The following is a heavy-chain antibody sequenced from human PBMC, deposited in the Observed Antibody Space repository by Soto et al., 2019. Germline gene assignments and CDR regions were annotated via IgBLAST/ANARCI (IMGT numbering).Heavy chain of an antibody. CDR3: ARAQFPGGSLKAPDIVVVPAAITFDP. V-gene: IGHV4-30-4*01. D-gene: IGHD2-2*01. J-gene: IGHJ5*02. CDR2: IYYSGST. CDR1: GGSISSGDYY. Sequence: PSETLSLTCTVSGGSISSGDYYWSWIRQPPGKGLEWIGYIYYSGSTYYDPSLKSRVTISVDTSKNQFSLKLSSVTAADTAVYYCARAQFPGGSLKAPDIVVVPAAITFDPWGQGTLVTVSS.